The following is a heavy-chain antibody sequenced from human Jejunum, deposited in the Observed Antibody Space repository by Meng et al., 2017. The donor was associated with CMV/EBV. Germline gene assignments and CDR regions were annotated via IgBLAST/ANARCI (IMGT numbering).Heavy chain of an antibody. Sequence: TFSGSAVHWVGRASGKGLGGVGRIGGKAQSYATANTASVKGRFTISRDDSKNTAYLEMNSLKTEDTAVYYCTRADSSNYGTLFDYWGQGTLVTVSS. J-gene: IGHJ4*02. CDR1: TFSGSA. D-gene: IGHD4-11*01. CDR3: TRADSSNYGTLFDY. CDR2: IGGKAQSYAT. V-gene: IGHV3-73*01.